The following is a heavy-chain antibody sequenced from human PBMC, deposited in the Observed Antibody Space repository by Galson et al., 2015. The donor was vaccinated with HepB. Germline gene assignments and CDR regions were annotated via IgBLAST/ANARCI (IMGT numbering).Heavy chain of an antibody. J-gene: IGHJ6*03. V-gene: IGHV4-59*01. D-gene: IGHD6-13*01. Sequence: LSLTCTVSGGSISSYYWSWIRQPPGKGLEWIGYIYYSGSTNYNPSLKSRVTISVDTSKNQFSLKLSSVTAADTAVYYCARHQRYSSSWGDYYYMDVWGKGTTVTVSS. CDR2: IYYSGST. CDR3: ARHQRYSSSWGDYYYMDV. CDR1: GGSISSYY.